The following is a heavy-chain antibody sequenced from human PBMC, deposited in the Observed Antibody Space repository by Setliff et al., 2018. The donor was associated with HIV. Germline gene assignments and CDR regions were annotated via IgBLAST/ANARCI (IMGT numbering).Heavy chain of an antibody. CDR1: GFNFGDYY. CDR3: ARVAAPAGVFGNWLDF. J-gene: IGHJ5*01. D-gene: IGHD2-8*01. CDR2: ISKTSTYT. Sequence: GGSLRLSCAASGFNFGDYYMTWIRQAPGKGLEWVAYISKTSTYTNYADSVKGRFAISRDNAKDLLNLSSVTAADTAVYYCARVAAPAGVFGNWLDFWGQGILVTVSS. V-gene: IGHV3-11*05.